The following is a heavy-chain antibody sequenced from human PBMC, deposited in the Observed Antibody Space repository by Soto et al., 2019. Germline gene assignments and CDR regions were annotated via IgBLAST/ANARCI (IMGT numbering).Heavy chain of an antibody. J-gene: IGHJ4*02. CDR2: VYYTGTT. V-gene: IGHV4-59*01. Sequence: SETLSLTCTVSGGSIDSYYWTWIRQPPGKGLEWIGYVYYTGTTTYSPSLKSRVTISVDTSKNQFSLKLSSVTAADTAVYYCARRYGGNFDYWGQGTLVTVSS. CDR3: ARRYGGNFDY. D-gene: IGHD4-17*01. CDR1: GGSIDSYY.